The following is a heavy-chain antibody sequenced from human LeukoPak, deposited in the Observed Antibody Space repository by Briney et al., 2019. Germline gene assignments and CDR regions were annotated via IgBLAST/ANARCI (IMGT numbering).Heavy chain of an antibody. J-gene: IGHJ4*02. Sequence: SETLSLTCSVSDDSITMYYWTWIRQPPGKGLEWIGYVDHTGSTNFNPSLNGRVSISRDTTKNLFSLKLSSVTAADTAVYYCARDFGYGDYFFDDWGQGTLVTVSS. CDR3: ARDFGYGDYFFDD. V-gene: IGHV4-59*12. CDR2: VDHTGST. CDR1: DDSITMYY. D-gene: IGHD4-17*01.